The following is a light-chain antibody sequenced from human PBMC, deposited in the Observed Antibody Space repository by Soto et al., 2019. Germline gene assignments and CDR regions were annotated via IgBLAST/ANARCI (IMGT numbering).Light chain of an antibody. CDR1: SSDVGGYNY. CDR2: DVS. Sequence: QSALTQPASVSGSPGQSITLSCTGISSDVGGYNYVSWYQQHPGKAPKLMIYDVSNRPSGVSNRFSGSKSGNTASLTISGLQADDESDYYCSSYTPSSTLVLFGGGTKVTVL. CDR3: SSYTPSSTLVL. J-gene: IGLJ2*01. V-gene: IGLV2-14*03.